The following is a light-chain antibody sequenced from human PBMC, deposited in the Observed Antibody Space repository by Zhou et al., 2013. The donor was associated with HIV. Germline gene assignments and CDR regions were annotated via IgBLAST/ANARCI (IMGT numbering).Light chain of an antibody. V-gene: IGKV3-15*01. J-gene: IGKJ4*01. Sequence: EVVMTQSPVTLSVSPGERATLSCRASQSVNTNLAWYQQKPGQAPRLLIYRASTRATGITGRFSGGGSGTEFTLTISSLQSEDFAVYYCQQYNNWPALTFGGGTKVEIK. CDR1: QSVNTN. CDR2: RAS. CDR3: QQYNNWPALT.